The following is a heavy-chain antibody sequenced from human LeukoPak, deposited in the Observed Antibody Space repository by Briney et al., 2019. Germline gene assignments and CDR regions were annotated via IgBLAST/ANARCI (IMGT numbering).Heavy chain of an antibody. D-gene: IGHD6-13*01. J-gene: IGHJ4*02. CDR1: GYTFTSYD. V-gene: IGHV1-8*01. Sequence: ASVKVSCKASGYTFTSYDINWVRQATGQGLEWMGWMNPNSGNTSYAQKFQGRVTMTRNTSISTAYMELSSLRSEDTAVYYCARGDSIAALTKYWGQGTLVTVSS. CDR3: ARGDSIAALTKY. CDR2: MNPNSGNT.